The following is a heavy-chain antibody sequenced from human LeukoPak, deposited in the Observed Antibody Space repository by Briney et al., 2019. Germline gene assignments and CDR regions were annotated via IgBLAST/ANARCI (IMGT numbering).Heavy chain of an antibody. CDR1: GGSISSSNW. J-gene: IGHJ4*02. CDR2: IYHSGST. V-gene: IGHV4-4*02. D-gene: IGHD1-26*01. CDR3: ARAYSGSYNGGYYFDY. Sequence: SETLSLTCTVSGGSISSSNWWSWVRQPPVKGLEWIGAIYHSGSTNYNPSLKSRVTISVDKSKNQFSLKLSSVTAADTAVYYCARAYSGSYNGGYYFDYWGQGTLVTVSS.